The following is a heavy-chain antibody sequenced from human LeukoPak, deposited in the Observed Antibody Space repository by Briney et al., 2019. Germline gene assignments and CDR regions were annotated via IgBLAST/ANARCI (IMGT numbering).Heavy chain of an antibody. CDR3: ASIAARRDLRPPVP. Sequence: GASVKVSCKASGYTFTSYGISWVRQAPGQGLEWMGWISAYNGNTNYAQKLQGRVTMTRDTSISTAYMELNRLRSDDTAIYYCASIAARRDLRPPVPWGQGTLVTVSS. CDR2: ISAYNGNT. J-gene: IGHJ5*02. CDR1: GYTFTSYG. D-gene: IGHD6-6*01. V-gene: IGHV1-18*01.